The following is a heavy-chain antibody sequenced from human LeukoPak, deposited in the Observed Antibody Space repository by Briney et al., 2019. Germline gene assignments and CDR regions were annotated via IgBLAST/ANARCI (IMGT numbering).Heavy chain of an antibody. CDR3: ARVGLAAEDY. V-gene: IGHV4-34*01. D-gene: IGHD6-13*01. CDR2: INHSGST. Sequence: SETLSLTCAVYGGSFSGYYWSWIRQPPGKGLEWIGEINHSGSTNYNPSLKSRVTISVDTSKNQFSLKLSSVTAEDTAVYYCARVGLAAEDYWGQGTLVTVSS. J-gene: IGHJ4*02. CDR1: GGSFSGYY.